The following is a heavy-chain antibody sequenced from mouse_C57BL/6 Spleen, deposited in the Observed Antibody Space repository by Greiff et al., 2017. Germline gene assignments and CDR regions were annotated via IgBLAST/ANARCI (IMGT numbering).Heavy chain of an antibody. D-gene: IGHD2-4*01. Sequence: EVQLQQSGPELVKPGASVKISCKASGYTFTDYYMNWVKQSHGKSLEWIGDINPNNGGTSYTQKFKGKATLTVDKSSSTAYMELRSLTSEDSAVYYCASRDYDVWGQGTTLTVSS. CDR1: GYTFTDYY. J-gene: IGHJ2*01. CDR2: INPNNGGT. V-gene: IGHV1-26*01. CDR3: ASRDYDV.